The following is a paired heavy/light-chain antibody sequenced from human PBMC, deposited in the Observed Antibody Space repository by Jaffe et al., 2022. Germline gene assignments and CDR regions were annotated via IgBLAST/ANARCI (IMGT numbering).Heavy chain of an antibody. J-gene: IGHJ4*02. CDR1: GYTFTRYY. CDR3: ARGTDAPGTDY. CDR2: INTKTGHP. V-gene: IGHV7-4-1*02. Sequence: QVQLVQSGSELKKPGASVKVSCKASGYTFTRYYMNWVRQAPGQGLEWMGNINTKTGHPTYAPGFTGRFVFSSDTSVSTSYLQISNLKAEDTAVYYCARGTDAPGTDYWGQGTRVNVSS. D-gene: IGHD6-13*01.
Light chain of an antibody. V-gene: IGLV2-8*01. CDR1: SSDVGGYNY. J-gene: IGLJ3*02. Sequence: QPALTQPPSASGSPGQSVTISCTGTSSDVGGYNYVSWYQQHPGKAPKLIISEVTKRPSGVPDRFSASKSGNTASLTVSGLQADDEADYYCSSYGGSYNLVFGGGTKLTVL. CDR2: EVT. CDR3: SSYGGSYNLV.